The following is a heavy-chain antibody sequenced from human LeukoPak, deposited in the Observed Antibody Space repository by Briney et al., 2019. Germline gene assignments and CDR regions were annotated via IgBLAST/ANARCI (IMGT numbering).Heavy chain of an antibody. CDR1: GGSFSTYY. CDR2: IYTSGST. V-gene: IGHV4-4*07. J-gene: IGHJ4*02. D-gene: IGHD4-17*01. CDR3: ARMTTVIPGPFDY. Sequence: SETLSLTCTVSGGSFSTYYWSWIRQPAGKGLEWIGRIYTSGSTNYIPSLKSRVTMSVDTSKNQFSPKLSSVTAADTAVYYCARMTTVIPGPFDYWGQGILVTVSS.